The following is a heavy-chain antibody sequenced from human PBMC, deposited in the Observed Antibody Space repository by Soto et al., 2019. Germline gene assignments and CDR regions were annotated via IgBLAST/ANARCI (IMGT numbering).Heavy chain of an antibody. V-gene: IGHV3-21*01. CDR2: ISSSSSYI. CDR1: GFTLSSYS. Sequence: EVQLVESGGGLVKPGGSLRLSCEASGFTLSSYSMNWVRQAPGKGLEWVSSISSSSSYIYYADSVKGRFTISSDNAKNSLYLQMNSLRAEDTAVYYCARGFYAEWELLVYWGQGTLVTVSS. D-gene: IGHD1-26*01. CDR3: ARGFYAEWELLVY. J-gene: IGHJ4*02.